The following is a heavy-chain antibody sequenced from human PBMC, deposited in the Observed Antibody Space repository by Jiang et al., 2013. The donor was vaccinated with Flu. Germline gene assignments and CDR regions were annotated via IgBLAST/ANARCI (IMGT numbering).Heavy chain of an antibody. J-gene: IGHJ3*02. D-gene: IGHD5-12*01. V-gene: IGHV3-23*01. Sequence: VQLLESWGGLVQPGGSLRLSCAASGFTFSSYAMSWVRQAPGKGLEWVSAISGSGGSTYYADSVKGRFTISRDNSKNTLYLQMNSLRAEDTAVYYCAKARYSGFARVDAFDIWGQGTMVTVSS. CDR3: AKARYSGFARVDAFDI. CDR1: GFTFSSYA. CDR2: ISGSGGST.